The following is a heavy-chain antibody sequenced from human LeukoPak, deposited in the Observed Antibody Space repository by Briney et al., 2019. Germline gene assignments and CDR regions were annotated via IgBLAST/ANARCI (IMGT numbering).Heavy chain of an antibody. Sequence: GGSLRLSCAASGFTFSDYWMHWVRQAPGKGPVWVSRIISDGSSATYADSVKGRFTISRDNAKNTLYLQMNSLRAEDTAVYYCAKDMTTVVTTLFDYWGQGTLVTVSS. V-gene: IGHV3-74*01. CDR3: AKDMTTVVTTLFDY. CDR1: GFTFSDYW. CDR2: IISDGSSA. D-gene: IGHD4-23*01. J-gene: IGHJ4*02.